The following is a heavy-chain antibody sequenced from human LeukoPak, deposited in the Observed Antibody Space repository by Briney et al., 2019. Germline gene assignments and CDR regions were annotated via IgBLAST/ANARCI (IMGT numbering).Heavy chain of an antibody. D-gene: IGHD5-24*01. CDR1: GYRFTSYW. CDR2: IYPGDSDT. V-gene: IGHV5-51*01. Sequence: GESLKISCKGSGYRFTSYWIGLVRQMPGKGLEWMGIIYPGDSDTSYSPSFQGQVTISADKPISTAYLQSSSLKASDTARYYCARRTVVSRWLQKGQGYYFDYWGQGTLVTVSS. CDR3: ARRTVVSRWLQKGQGYYFDY. J-gene: IGHJ4*02.